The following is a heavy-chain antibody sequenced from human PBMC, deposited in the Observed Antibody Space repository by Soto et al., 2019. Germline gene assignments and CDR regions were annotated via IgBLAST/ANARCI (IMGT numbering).Heavy chain of an antibody. V-gene: IGHV5-51*01. D-gene: IGHD3-22*01. Sequence: PGESLKISCKGSGYSFTSYWIGWVRQMPGKGLEWMGIIYPGDSDTRYSPSFQGQVTISADKSISTAYLQWSSLKASDTAMYYCARPEYPLRNDDSSGYYYGGAFDIWGQGTMVTVSS. CDR3: ARPEYPLRNDDSSGYYYGGAFDI. CDR1: GYSFTSYW. CDR2: IYPGDSDT. J-gene: IGHJ3*02.